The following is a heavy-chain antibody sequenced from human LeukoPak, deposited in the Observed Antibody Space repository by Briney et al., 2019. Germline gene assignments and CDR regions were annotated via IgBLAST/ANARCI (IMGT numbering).Heavy chain of an antibody. CDR1: GFTFSDHY. CDR2: IRNKANSYTT. Sequence: GGSLRLSCAASGFTFSDHYMDWVCQAPGKGLEWVGRIRNKANSYTTEYAASVKGRFTISRDDSKNSVHLQMNSLKTEDTAVYYCARVLVAAGSYYFDYWGQGALVTVSS. CDR3: ARVLVAAGSYYFDY. V-gene: IGHV3-72*01. J-gene: IGHJ4*02. D-gene: IGHD6-13*01.